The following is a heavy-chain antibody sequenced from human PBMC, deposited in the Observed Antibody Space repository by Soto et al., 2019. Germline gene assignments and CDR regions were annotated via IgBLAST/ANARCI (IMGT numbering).Heavy chain of an antibody. Sequence: EVQLVESGGGLMQPGGSLRLSCAVSGFTVSNNYMSWVRQAPGKGLEWVSIIYNDGSTYYADSVKGRFTISRDNYKSTVSLQMNSLRAEDTAVYFCARAVGGHFDYWGQGTLATVSS. CDR3: ARAVGGHFDY. CDR1: GFTVSNNY. D-gene: IGHD3-16*01. V-gene: IGHV3-53*01. CDR2: IYNDGST. J-gene: IGHJ4*02.